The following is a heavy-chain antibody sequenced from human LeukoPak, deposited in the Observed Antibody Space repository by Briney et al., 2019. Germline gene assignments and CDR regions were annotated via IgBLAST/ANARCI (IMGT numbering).Heavy chain of an antibody. V-gene: IGHV3-48*03. CDR1: GFTFSSYE. J-gene: IGHJ4*02. D-gene: IGHD3-22*01. CDR3: AREGGYYYDSSGYSFDY. Sequence: GGSLRLSCAASGFTFSSYEMNWVRQAPGKGLEWVSYISSSGSTIYYADSVKGRFTISRDNAKNSLYLQMNSLRAEDTAVYYCAREGGYYYDSSGYSFDYWGQGTLVTVSS. CDR2: ISSSGSTI.